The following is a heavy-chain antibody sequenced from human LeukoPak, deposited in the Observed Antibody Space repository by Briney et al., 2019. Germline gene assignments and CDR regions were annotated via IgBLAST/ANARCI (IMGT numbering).Heavy chain of an antibody. Sequence: GGSLRLSCAASGFTFSSYAMSWVRQAPGKGLERVSAISGSGGSTYYADSVKSRFTISRDNSKNTLYLQMNSLRAEDTAVYYCAKEMGSGSYYHDAFDIWGQGTMVTVSS. J-gene: IGHJ3*02. CDR1: GFTFSSYA. CDR3: AKEMGSGSYYHDAFDI. V-gene: IGHV3-23*01. CDR2: ISGSGGST. D-gene: IGHD3-10*01.